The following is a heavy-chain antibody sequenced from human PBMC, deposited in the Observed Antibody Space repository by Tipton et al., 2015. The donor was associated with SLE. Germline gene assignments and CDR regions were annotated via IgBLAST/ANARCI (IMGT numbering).Heavy chain of an antibody. D-gene: IGHD4-17*01. J-gene: IGHJ4*02. CDR3: ARERRTTGGYFDY. Sequence: TLSLTCAVYGGAFSGYYWSWIPQPPGKGRGWVGGINHSGRTTNNPSLNSRVTISVDPSKNQFSLKLSSVTAADTAVYYCARERRTTGGYFDYWGQGTLVTVSS. CDR2: INHSGRT. CDR1: GGAFSGYY. V-gene: IGHV4-34*01.